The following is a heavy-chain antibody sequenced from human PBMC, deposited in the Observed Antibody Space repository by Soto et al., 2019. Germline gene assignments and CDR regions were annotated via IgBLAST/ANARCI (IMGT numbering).Heavy chain of an antibody. J-gene: IGHJ5*02. Sequence: QVQLQESGPGLVKPSETLSLSCGVSGVSGGSISGYYWNWVRQAPGRGLEWIGQIYNSGRTNYNPPLRSRVTMSVDTSKNQVSLTLNSVTAADTAVYYCARQAHPLEPIDLWGQGTLVTVSS. V-gene: IGHV4-59*08. D-gene: IGHD1-1*01. CDR2: IYNSGRT. CDR3: ARQAHPLEPIDL. CDR1: GGSISGYY.